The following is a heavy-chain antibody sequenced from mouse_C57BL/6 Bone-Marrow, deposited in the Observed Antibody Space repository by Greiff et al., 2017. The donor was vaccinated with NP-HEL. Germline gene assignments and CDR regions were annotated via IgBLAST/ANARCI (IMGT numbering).Heavy chain of an antibody. CDR1: GFTFSDYY. CDR3: ARHYYGSSTRYCDV. J-gene: IGHJ1*03. V-gene: IGHV5-12*01. CDR2: ISNGGGST. Sequence: EVQRVESGGGLVQPGGSLKLSCAASGFTFSDYYMYWVRQTPEKRLEWVAYISNGGGSTYYPDTVKGRFTISRDNAKNTLYLQMSRLKSEDTAMYYCARHYYGSSTRYCDVWGTGTTVTVSS. D-gene: IGHD1-1*01.